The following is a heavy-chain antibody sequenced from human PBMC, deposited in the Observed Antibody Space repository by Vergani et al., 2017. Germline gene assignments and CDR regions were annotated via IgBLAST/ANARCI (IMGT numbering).Heavy chain of an antibody. V-gene: IGHV1-69*01. J-gene: IGHJ3*02. CDR1: GGTFSSYA. CDR2: IIPIFGTA. CDR3: ARGLTSPNTIGYAFDI. Sequence: QVQLVQSGAEVKKPGSSVKVSCKASGGTFSSYAISWVRQAPGQGLEWMGGIIPIFGTANYAQKFQGRVTITADEPTSTAYMELSSLRSEDTAVYYCARGLTSPNTIGYAFDIWGQGTMVTVSS. D-gene: IGHD2-2*01.